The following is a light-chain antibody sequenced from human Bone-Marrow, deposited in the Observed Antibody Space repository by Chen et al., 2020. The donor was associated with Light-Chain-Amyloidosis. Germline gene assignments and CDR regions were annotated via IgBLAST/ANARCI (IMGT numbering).Light chain of an antibody. CDR1: NIGSTS. Sequence: SYVLPQPSSVSVAPGQTATIACGGNNIGSTSVHWYQQPPGQAPLLVVYDDSDRPSGIPERWAGSNSGNTATLTISRVEAGDEADYYCQVWDRSSDRPVFGGGTKLTVL. V-gene: IGLV3-21*02. J-gene: IGLJ3*02. CDR2: DDS. CDR3: QVWDRSSDRPV.